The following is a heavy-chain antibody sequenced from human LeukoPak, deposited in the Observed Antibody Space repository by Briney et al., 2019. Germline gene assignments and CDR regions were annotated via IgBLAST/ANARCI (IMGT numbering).Heavy chain of an antibody. CDR1: GYTFTSYG. V-gene: IGHV1-18*01. CDR3: ARSGRWEEATDAVDY. J-gene: IGHJ4*02. D-gene: IGHD4-23*01. Sequence: GASVKVSCKASGYTFTSYGISWVRQAPGQGLEWMGWISAYNGNTNYAQKLQGRVTMTTDTSTSTAYMELRSLRSDDTAMYYCARSGRWEEATDAVDYWGQGTLVTVSS. CDR2: ISAYNGNT.